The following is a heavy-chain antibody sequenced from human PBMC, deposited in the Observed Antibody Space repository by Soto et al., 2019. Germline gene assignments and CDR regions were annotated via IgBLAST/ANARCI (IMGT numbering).Heavy chain of an antibody. D-gene: IGHD2-8*01. J-gene: IGHJ4*02. Sequence: GGSLILSCAASGFTFSSYSMSWVRQAPGKGLEWVSAISGSGGSTYYADSVKGRFTISRDNSKNTLYLQMNSLRAEDTAVYYCAKDLVYAQFDYWGQGTLVTVSS. CDR2: ISGSGGST. CDR3: AKDLVYAQFDY. CDR1: GFTFSSYS. V-gene: IGHV3-23*01.